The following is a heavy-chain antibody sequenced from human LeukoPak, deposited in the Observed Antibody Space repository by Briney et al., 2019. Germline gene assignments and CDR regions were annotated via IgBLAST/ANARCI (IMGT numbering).Heavy chain of an antibody. CDR1: GGTFSSYA. V-gene: IGHV1-69*05. CDR2: IIPIFGTA. J-gene: IGHJ3*02. Sequence: GASVKVSCKASGGTFSSYAISWVRQAPGQGLEWMGGIIPIFGTANYAQKFQGRVTITTDESTSTAYMELSSLRSEDTAVYYCASFSTYYDFWSGWAFDIWGQGTMVTVSS. D-gene: IGHD3-3*01. CDR3: ASFSTYYDFWSGWAFDI.